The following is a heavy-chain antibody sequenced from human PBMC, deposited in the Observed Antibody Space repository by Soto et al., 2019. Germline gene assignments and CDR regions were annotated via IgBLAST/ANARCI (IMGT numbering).Heavy chain of an antibody. D-gene: IGHD2-21*02. J-gene: IGHJ4*02. V-gene: IGHV1-69*13. CDR1: GGTFSSYA. Sequence: ASVKVSCKASGGTFSSYAISWVRQAPGQGLEWMGGIIPIFGTANYAQKFQGRVTITADESTSTAYMELSSLRSEDAAVYYCASSILKHIVVVTAIYYFDYWGQGTLVTVSS. CDR2: IIPIFGTA. CDR3: ASSILKHIVVVTAIYYFDY.